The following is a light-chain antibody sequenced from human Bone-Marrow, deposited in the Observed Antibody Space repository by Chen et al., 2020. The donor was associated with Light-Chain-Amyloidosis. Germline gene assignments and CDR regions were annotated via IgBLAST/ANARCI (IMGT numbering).Light chain of an antibody. CDR1: QSVSSSY. V-gene: IGKV3-20*01. CDR2: GAS. Sequence: EIVLTQSPGTLSLSPGERATLSCRASQSVSSSYLAWYQQKPGQAPRLLIYGASSRATGIPDRFSGSGSGTDFTLTISRLEPEDFAVYYCQQYGSSYRLFGQGTKLEIK. J-gene: IGKJ2*01. CDR3: QQYGSSYRL.